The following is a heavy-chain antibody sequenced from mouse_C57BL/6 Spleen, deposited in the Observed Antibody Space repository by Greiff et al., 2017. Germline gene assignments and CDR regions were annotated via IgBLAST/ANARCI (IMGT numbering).Heavy chain of an antibody. CDR3: ARPYYYGSSSYYAMDY. CDR1: GYTFTSYW. D-gene: IGHD1-1*01. Sequence: QVQLQQPGAELVRPGTSVKLSCKASGYTFTSYWMHWVKQRPGQGLEWIGVIDPSDSYTNYNQKFKGKATLTVDTSSSTAYMQLSSLTSEDSAVYYCARPYYYGSSSYYAMDYWGQGTSVTVSS. V-gene: IGHV1-59*01. J-gene: IGHJ4*01. CDR2: IDPSDSYT.